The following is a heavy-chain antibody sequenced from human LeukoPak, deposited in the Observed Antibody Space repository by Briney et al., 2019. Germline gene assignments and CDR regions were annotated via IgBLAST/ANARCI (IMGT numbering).Heavy chain of an antibody. J-gene: IGHJ4*02. Sequence: PGGSLRLSCAASGFTFSSYGMHWVRQAPGKGLEWVAVIWYDGSNKYYADSVKGRFTISRDNSKNTLYLQMNSLRAEDTAVYYCARDVLWFGEYDYWGQGTLVTVSS. V-gene: IGHV3-33*01. CDR2: IWYDGSNK. D-gene: IGHD3-10*01. CDR1: GFTFSSYG. CDR3: ARDVLWFGEYDY.